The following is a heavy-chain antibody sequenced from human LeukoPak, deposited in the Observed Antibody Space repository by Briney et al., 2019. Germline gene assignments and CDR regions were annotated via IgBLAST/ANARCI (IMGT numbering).Heavy chain of an antibody. CDR3: ARLGYCSSTSCYLLYYYYYMDV. Sequence: PGGSLRLSCAASGFTFSDYYMSWIRQAPGKGLEWVSYISSSGSTIYYADSVKGRFTISRDNAKNSLYLQMNNLRAEDTAVYYCARLGYCSSTSCYLLYYYYYMDVWGKGTTVTVSS. V-gene: IGHV3-11*04. D-gene: IGHD2-2*01. J-gene: IGHJ6*03. CDR1: GFTFSDYY. CDR2: ISSSGSTI.